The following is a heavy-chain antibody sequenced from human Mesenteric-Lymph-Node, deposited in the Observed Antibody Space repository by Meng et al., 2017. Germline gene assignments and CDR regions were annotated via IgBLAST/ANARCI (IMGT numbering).Heavy chain of an antibody. CDR3: AGGIGWLFGL. V-gene: IGHV3-21*06. J-gene: IGHJ2*01. CDR1: GFTFSSYS. D-gene: IGHD6-19*01. CDR2: ISSSSSYI. Sequence: GESLKISCAASGFTFSSYSMNWVRQAPGKGLEWVSSISSSSSYIYYADSVKGRFTVSRDNAKNLLFLQMNSLRYDDTAVYYCAGGIGWLFGLWGRGTLVTVSS.